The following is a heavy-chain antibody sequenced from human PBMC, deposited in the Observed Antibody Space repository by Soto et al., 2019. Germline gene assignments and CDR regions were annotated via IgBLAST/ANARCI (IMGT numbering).Heavy chain of an antibody. CDR2: ISHTGST. Sequence: SETLSLTCTVSGGSITSGNSYSWSWIRQPPGKGLEWIGSISHTGSTSYNPSLKSRLTMSVDKSKNQFSLRLSSVTAADMAVYYCARAVAPYFGTWFDPWGQGILVTVSS. V-gene: IGHV4-30-2*01. J-gene: IGHJ5*02. D-gene: IGHD3-10*01. CDR3: ARAVAPYFGTWFDP. CDR1: GGSITSGNSYS.